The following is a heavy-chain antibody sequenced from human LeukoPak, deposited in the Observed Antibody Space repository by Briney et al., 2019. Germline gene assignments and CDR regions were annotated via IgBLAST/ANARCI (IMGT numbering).Heavy chain of an antibody. D-gene: IGHD6-19*01. CDR2: ISSSSSYI. J-gene: IGHJ4*02. CDR1: GFTFSSYS. V-gene: IGHV3-21*01. CDR3: ARDRVAVAGAFDY. Sequence: PGWSLRLSCAASGFTFSSYSMNWVRQAPGKGLEWVSSISSSSSYIYYADSVKGRFTISRDNAKNSLYLQMNSLRAEDTAVYYCARDRVAVAGAFDYWGQGTLVTVSS.